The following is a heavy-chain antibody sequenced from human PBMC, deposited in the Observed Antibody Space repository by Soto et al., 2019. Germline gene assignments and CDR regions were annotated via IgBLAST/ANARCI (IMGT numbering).Heavy chain of an antibody. V-gene: IGHV1-69*12. CDR2: IIPIFGTA. J-gene: IGHJ3*02. Sequence: QVQLVQSGAEVKKPGSSVKVSCKASGGTFSSYAISWVRQAPGQGLEWMGGIIPIFGTANYAQKFQGRVTIPGDESTRKASMELSSLRSEDTAVYYCARDRLTAVAGTTDAFDIWGQGTMVTVSS. D-gene: IGHD6-19*01. CDR1: GGTFSSYA. CDR3: ARDRLTAVAGTTDAFDI.